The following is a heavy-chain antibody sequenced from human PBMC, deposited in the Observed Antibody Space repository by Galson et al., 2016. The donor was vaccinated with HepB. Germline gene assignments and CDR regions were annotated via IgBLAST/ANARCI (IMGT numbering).Heavy chain of an antibody. J-gene: IGHJ4*02. D-gene: IGHD4-17*01. Sequence: SLRLSCAASGFTFRSFAMSWVRQAPRKGLEWVAAFSGGAGTTYYADSVRGRFTISRDNSKNTLFLQLNSLKDEDTAVYYCVKWAHGDLRQGGSYFDYWGRGALVTVSS. CDR3: VKWAHGDLRQGGSYFDY. CDR1: GFTFRSFA. V-gene: IGHV3-23*01. CDR2: FSGGAGTT.